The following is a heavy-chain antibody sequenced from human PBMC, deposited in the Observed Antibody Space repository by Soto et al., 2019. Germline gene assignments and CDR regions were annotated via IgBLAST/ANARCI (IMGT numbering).Heavy chain of an antibody. J-gene: IGHJ6*02. Sequence: ASVKVSCKASGYTFTSYAMHWVRQAPGQRLEWMGWINAGNGNTKYSRKFQGRVTITRDTSASTASMELSNLRSEDTAVYYCASSATTADYYYGMDVWGQGTTVTV. CDR2: INAGNGNT. CDR1: GYTFTSYA. D-gene: IGHD1-26*01. V-gene: IGHV1-3*01. CDR3: ASSATTADYYYGMDV.